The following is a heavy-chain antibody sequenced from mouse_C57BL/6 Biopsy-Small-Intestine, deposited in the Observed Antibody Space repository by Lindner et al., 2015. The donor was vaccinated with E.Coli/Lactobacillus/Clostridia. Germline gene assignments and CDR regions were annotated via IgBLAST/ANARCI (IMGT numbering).Heavy chain of an antibody. CDR2: ISSGSSTI. Sequence: VQLQESGGGLVKPGGSLKLSCAASGFTFSDYGMHWVRQAPEKGLEWVAYISSGSSTIYYADTVKGRFTISRDNAKNTLFLQMTSLRSEDTAMYYCASDYYGSSPFWGQGTLVTVPA. D-gene: IGHD1-1*01. CDR3: ASDYYGSSPF. J-gene: IGHJ3*01. CDR1: GFTFSDYG. V-gene: IGHV5-17*01.